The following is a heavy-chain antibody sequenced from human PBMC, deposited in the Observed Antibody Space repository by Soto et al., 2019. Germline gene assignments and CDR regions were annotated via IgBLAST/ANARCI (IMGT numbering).Heavy chain of an antibody. Sequence: GGSLRLSCAASGFTFSSYWMSWVRQAPGKGLEWVANIKQDGSEKYYVDSVKGRFTISRDNAKNSLYLQMNSLRAEDTAVYYCARDEGSSSWYVGWFDPWGQGTLVTVSS. CDR3: ARDEGSSSWYVGWFDP. D-gene: IGHD6-13*01. CDR1: GFTFSSYW. CDR2: IKQDGSEK. J-gene: IGHJ5*02. V-gene: IGHV3-7*05.